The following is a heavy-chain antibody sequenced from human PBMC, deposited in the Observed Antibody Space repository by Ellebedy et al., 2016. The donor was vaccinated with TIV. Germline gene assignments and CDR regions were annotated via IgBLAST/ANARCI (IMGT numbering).Heavy chain of an antibody. Sequence: ASVKVSCKASGYTFTSYGISWVRQAPGQGLEWMGWISAYNGNTNYAQKLQGRVTMTTDTSTSTAYMELSRLRSDDTAVYYCARDGEWLRFRLSGMDVWGQGTTVTVSS. D-gene: IGHD5-12*01. CDR2: ISAYNGNT. J-gene: IGHJ6*02. V-gene: IGHV1-18*01. CDR1: GYTFTSYG. CDR3: ARDGEWLRFRLSGMDV.